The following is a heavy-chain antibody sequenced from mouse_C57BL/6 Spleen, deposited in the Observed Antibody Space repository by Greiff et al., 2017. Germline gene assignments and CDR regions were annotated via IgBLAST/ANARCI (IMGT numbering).Heavy chain of an antibody. V-gene: IGHV5-6*01. CDR2: ISSGGSYT. D-gene: IGHD1-1*01. CDR3: ARVKYYGSSPDWYFDV. Sequence: EVQLVESGGDLVKPGGSLKLSCAASGFTFSSYGMSWVRQTPDKRLEWVATISSGGSYTYSPDSVQGRFTISRDNAKNTLYLQMSSLKSEDTAMYYCARVKYYGSSPDWYFDVWGTGTTVTVSS. CDR1: GFTFSSYG. J-gene: IGHJ1*03.